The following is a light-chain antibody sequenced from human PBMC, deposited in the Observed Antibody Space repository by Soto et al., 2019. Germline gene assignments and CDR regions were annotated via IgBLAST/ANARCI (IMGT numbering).Light chain of an antibody. CDR2: EVS. Sequence: QSVLTQPASVSGSPGQSITISCTGTSSDIGAYNFVSWYQQHPGKAPKLMIYEVSNRPSGISIRFSGSKSGSTASLTISGVQAEDEAHYYCSAYTTTSTRIFGTGTKV. J-gene: IGLJ1*01. V-gene: IGLV2-14*01. CDR3: SAYTTTSTRI. CDR1: SSDIGAYNF.